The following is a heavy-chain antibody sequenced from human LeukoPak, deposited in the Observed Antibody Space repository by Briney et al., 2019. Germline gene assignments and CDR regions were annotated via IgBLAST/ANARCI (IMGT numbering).Heavy chain of an antibody. CDR3: AREGYYDSSGYFGARDRSEYYYMDV. J-gene: IGHJ6*03. CDR2: IYYSGST. Sequence: PSETLSLTCAVYGGSFSGYYWSWIRQPPGKGLEWIGYIYYSGSTNYNPSLKSRVAISVDTSKNQFSLKLSSVTAADTAVYYCAREGYYDSSGYFGARDRSEYYYMDVWGKGTTVTISS. D-gene: IGHD3-22*01. V-gene: IGHV4-59*01. CDR1: GGSFSGYY.